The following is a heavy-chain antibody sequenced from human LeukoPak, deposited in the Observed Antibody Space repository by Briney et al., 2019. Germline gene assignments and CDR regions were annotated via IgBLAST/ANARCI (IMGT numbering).Heavy chain of an antibody. CDR1: GYTFTSYD. V-gene: IGHV1-69*06. D-gene: IGHD1-26*01. J-gene: IGHJ3*02. Sequence: SVKVSCKASGYTFTSYDINWVRQATGQGLEWMGGIIPMSDTANYPQKFRGRLTITADIPTSTVYMELSSLRSEDTAVYYCAREDDTGRYMGDDAFDIWGQGTMVTVSS. CDR3: AREDDTGRYMGDDAFDI. CDR2: IIPMSDTA.